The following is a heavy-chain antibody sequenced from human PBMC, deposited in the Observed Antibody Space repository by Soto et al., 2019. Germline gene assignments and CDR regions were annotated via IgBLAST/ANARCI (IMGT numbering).Heavy chain of an antibody. J-gene: IGHJ4*02. CDR3: AKRGSGSYFDY. CDR2: ISGSGGST. CDR1: RFTFSSYA. Sequence: EVQLLESGGGLVQPGGSLRLCCAASRFTFSSYAMNWVRQAPGKGLEWVSVISGSGGSTYYADSVKGRFSISRDSSKNTLYLQMNSLRAEDTAVYYCAKRGSGSYFDYWGQGTLVTVSS. V-gene: IGHV3-23*01. D-gene: IGHD1-26*01.